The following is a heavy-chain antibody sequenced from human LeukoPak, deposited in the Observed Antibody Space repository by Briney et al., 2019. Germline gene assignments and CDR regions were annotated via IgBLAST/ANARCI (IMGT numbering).Heavy chain of an antibody. CDR2: ISGSGGST. V-gene: IGHV3-23*01. CDR1: GFTFSSYA. CDR3: AKDLRITMIVVVITQGGAFDI. D-gene: IGHD3-22*01. Sequence: GGSLRLSCAASGFTFSSYAMSWVLQAPGKGLEWVSAISGSGGSTYYADSVKGRFTISRDNSKNTLYLQMNSLRAEDTAVYYCAKDLRITMIVVVITQGGAFDIWGQGTMVTVSS. J-gene: IGHJ3*02.